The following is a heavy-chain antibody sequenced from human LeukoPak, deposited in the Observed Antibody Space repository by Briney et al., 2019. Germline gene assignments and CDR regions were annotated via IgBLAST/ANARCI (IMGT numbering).Heavy chain of an antibody. CDR2: ISYDGSNK. D-gene: IGHD5-18*01. Sequence: PGGSLRLSCAASGFTFSSYAMHWVRQAPGKGLEWVAVISYDGSNKYYADSVKGRFTISRDNSKNTLYLQMNSLRAEDTAVYYCARGIQLWSFDYWGQGTLVTVSS. CDR3: ARGIQLWSFDY. J-gene: IGHJ4*02. V-gene: IGHV3-30*04. CDR1: GFTFSSYA.